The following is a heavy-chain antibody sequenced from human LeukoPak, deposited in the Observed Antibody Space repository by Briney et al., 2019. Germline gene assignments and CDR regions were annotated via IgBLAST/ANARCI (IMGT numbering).Heavy chain of an antibody. D-gene: IGHD3-22*01. CDR3: ARQLDTYYYDSSGYYYRRAFHI. V-gene: IGHV4-59*08. CDR1: GGSISSYY. J-gene: IGHJ3*02. Sequence: SETLSLTCTVSGGSISSYYWSWIRQPPGKGLEWIGYIYYSGSTNYSPSLKSRVTISVDTSKNQFSLKLSSVTAADTAVYYYARQLDTYYYDSSGYYYRRAFHIWGQGTMVTVSS. CDR2: IYYSGST.